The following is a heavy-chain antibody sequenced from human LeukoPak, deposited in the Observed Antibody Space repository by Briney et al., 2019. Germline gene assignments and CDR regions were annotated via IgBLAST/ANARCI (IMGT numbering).Heavy chain of an antibody. V-gene: IGHV1-8*03. CDR3: ARASRPIITMIVPGKPYYYMDV. CDR2: MNPNSGNT. J-gene: IGHJ6*03. Sequence: GASVKVSCKASGYTFTSYDINWVRQATGQGLEWMGWMNPNSGNTGYAQKFQGRVTITRNTSISTAYMELSSLRSEDTAVYYCARASRPIITMIVPGKPYYYMDVWGKGTTVTVSS. CDR1: GYTFTSYD. D-gene: IGHD3-22*01.